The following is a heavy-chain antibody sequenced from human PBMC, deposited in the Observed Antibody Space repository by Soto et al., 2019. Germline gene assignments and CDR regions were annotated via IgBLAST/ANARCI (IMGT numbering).Heavy chain of an antibody. CDR1: GFTFSSYA. D-gene: IGHD2-8*01. CDR3: AKVLMVYDSFSVDAFDI. CDR2: INNDGGST. J-gene: IGHJ3*02. Sequence: EVHLLESGGGLVQPGGSLRLSCAASGFTFSSYAMSWVRQAPGKGLEWVSTINNDGGSTYYVDSVKGRFTMSRDNSENTLFLQMNSLRAEDTDVYHCAKVLMVYDSFSVDAFDIWGQGTMVTVSS. V-gene: IGHV3-23*01.